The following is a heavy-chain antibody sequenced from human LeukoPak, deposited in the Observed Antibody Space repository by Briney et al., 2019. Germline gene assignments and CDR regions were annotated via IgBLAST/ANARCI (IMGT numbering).Heavy chain of an antibody. CDR2: IIPIFGTA. V-gene: IGHV1-69*05. Sequence: ASVKVSCKASGGTFSSYAISWVRQAPGQGLEWMGGIIPIFGTANYAQKFQGRVTITTDESTSTAYMELSSLRSEDTAVYYCAIPSRELLWWYFDYWGQGTLGTVSS. J-gene: IGHJ4*02. CDR1: GGTFSSYA. CDR3: AIPSRELLWWYFDY. D-gene: IGHD1-26*01.